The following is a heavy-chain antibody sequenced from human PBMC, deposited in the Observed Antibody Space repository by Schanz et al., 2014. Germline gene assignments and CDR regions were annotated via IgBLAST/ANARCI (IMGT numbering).Heavy chain of an antibody. D-gene: IGHD6-6*01. CDR2: IRGSGGST. V-gene: IGHV3-23*04. CDR1: GFTVSSNY. Sequence: EVQLVESGGGLVQPGGSLRLSCAASGFTVSSNYMSWVRQAPGKGLEWVSCIRGSGGSTLYADSVQGRFTISRDDSKNWLYLQRTIRRAEDPAVYYWARDPPPYSSSPYYWYYGMDVWGQGTTVTVSS. J-gene: IGHJ6*02. CDR3: ARDPPPYSSSPYYWYYGMDV.